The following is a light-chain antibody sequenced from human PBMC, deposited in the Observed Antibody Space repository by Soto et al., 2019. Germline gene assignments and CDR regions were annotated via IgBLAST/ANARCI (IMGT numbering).Light chain of an antibody. CDR1: QSVNKW. CDR3: QQYASYMLT. J-gene: IGKJ4*01. CDR2: DVS. Sequence: DIQMTQFPSTLSANVGDRVIITCRASQSVNKWLAWYQQKPGEAPRLLIYDVSTLETGVPSRFSGSGSGTEFTLTISSLQPADAATYYCQQYASYMLTFGGGTKV. V-gene: IGKV1-5*01.